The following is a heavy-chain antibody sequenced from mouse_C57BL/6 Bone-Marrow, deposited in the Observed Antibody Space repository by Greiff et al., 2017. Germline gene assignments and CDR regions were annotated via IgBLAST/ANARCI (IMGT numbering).Heavy chain of an antibody. Sequence: EVKLQESGGGLVKPGGSLKLSCAASGFTFSSYTMSWVRQTPEKRLEWVATISGGGGNTYYPDSVKGRFTISRDNAKNTLYLQMSSLRSEDTALYYCARHSSNYVRYAMDYWGQGTSVTVSS. D-gene: IGHD2-5*01. V-gene: IGHV5-9*01. CDR3: ARHSSNYVRYAMDY. J-gene: IGHJ4*01. CDR2: ISGGGGNT. CDR1: GFTFSSYT.